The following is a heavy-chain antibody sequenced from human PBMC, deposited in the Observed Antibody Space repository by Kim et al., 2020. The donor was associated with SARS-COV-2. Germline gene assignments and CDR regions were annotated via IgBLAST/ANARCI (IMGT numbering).Heavy chain of an antibody. D-gene: IGHD3-10*01. J-gene: IGHJ4*02. Sequence: GGSLRLSCAASGFTFSNYAMTWVRQVPGKGLEWVSAISGSGGSSYYADSLKGRFTISRDNSKNTLYQQMNSRRAEETAVYYCAKDEVTMVRGVMQIWGQGTLVTVSS. CDR1: GFTFSNYA. CDR3: AKDEVTMVRGVMQI. V-gene: IGHV3-23*01. CDR2: ISGSGGSS.